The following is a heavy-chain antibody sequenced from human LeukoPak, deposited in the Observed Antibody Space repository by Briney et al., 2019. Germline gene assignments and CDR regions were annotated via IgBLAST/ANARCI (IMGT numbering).Heavy chain of an antibody. J-gene: IGHJ4*02. CDR1: GYTFTGYY. Sequence: ASVKVSCKASGYTFTGYYMHWVQQAPGQGLEWMGRINPNSGGTNYAQKFQGRVTMTRDTSISTAYMELSRLRSDDTAVYYCARGDPFWSGSKYYFDYWGQGTLVTVSS. CDR2: INPNSGGT. D-gene: IGHD3-3*01. V-gene: IGHV1-2*06. CDR3: ARGDPFWSGSKYYFDY.